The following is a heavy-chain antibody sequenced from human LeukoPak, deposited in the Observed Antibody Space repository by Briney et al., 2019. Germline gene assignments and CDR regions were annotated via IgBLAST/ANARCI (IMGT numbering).Heavy chain of an antibody. J-gene: IGHJ4*02. CDR2: ISWNSGSI. Sequence: GGSLRLSCAAPGFTFDDYAMHWVRQAPGKGLEWVSGISWNSGSIGYADSVKGRFTISRDNAKNSLYLQMNSLRAEDTALYYCAKDVAARPMYYFDYWGQGTLVTVSS. CDR3: AKDVAARPMYYFDY. V-gene: IGHV3-9*01. CDR1: GFTFDDYA. D-gene: IGHD6-6*01.